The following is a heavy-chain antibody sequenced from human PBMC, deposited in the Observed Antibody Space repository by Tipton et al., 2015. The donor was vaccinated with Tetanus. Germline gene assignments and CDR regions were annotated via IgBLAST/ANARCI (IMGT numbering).Heavy chain of an antibody. D-gene: IGHD1-7*01. CDR1: GGSISTRNYF. Sequence: GLVKPSETLSLTCTVSGGSISTRNYFWGWIRQAPGKGLEWIGNIYYSGSTDYNPSLKSRVAISVDTSRNQFSLKLTAVTAADTAVYYCARANYDSSKKGPFDSWGQGSLVIVSS. J-gene: IGHJ4*02. V-gene: IGHV4-39*07. CDR2: IYYSGST. CDR3: ARANYDSSKKGPFDS.